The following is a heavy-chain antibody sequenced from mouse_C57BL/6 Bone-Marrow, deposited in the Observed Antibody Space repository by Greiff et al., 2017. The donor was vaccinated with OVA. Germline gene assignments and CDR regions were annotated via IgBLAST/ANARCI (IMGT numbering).Heavy chain of an antibody. CDR2: IRLKSDNYAT. J-gene: IGHJ2*01. Sequence: EVKLMESGGGLVQPGGSMKLSCVASGFTFSNYWMNWVRQSPEKGLEWVAQIRLKSDNYATHYAESVKGRFTISRDDSKSSVYLQMNNLRAEDTGIYYCTGSSKGYFDYWGQGTTLTVSS. CDR3: TGSSKGYFDY. D-gene: IGHD1-1*01. CDR1: GFTFSNYW. V-gene: IGHV6-3*01.